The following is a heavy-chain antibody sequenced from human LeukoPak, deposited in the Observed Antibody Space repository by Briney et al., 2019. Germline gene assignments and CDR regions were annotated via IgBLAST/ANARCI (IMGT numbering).Heavy chain of an antibody. CDR3: ARIDSSSSSINY. D-gene: IGHD6-6*01. CDR2: ISSSGSTI. Sequence: GGSLRLSCAASGFTFSDCYMSWIRQAPGKGLEWVSYISSSGSTIYYADSVKGRFTISRDNAKNSLYLQMNSLRAEDTAVYYCARIDSSSSSINYWGQGTLVTVSS. J-gene: IGHJ4*02. CDR1: GFTFSDCY. V-gene: IGHV3-11*04.